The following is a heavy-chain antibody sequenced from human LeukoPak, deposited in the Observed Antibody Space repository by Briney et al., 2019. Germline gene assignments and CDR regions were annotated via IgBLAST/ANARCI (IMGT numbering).Heavy chain of an antibody. CDR1: GGSISIYY. D-gene: IGHD3-22*01. CDR3: ARAPLSSGYYYGARAEYFQH. Sequence: PSETLSLTCTVSGGSISIYYWSWIRQPPGKGLEWIGYIYYSGSTNYNPSLKSRVTISVDTSKNQFSLKLSSVTAADTAVYYCARAPLSSGYYYGARAEYFQHWGQGTLVTVAS. J-gene: IGHJ1*01. CDR2: IYYSGST. V-gene: IGHV4-59*01.